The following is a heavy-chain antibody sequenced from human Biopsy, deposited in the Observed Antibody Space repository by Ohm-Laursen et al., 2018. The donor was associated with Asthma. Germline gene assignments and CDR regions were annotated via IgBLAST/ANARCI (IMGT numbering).Heavy chain of an antibody. J-gene: IGHJ4*02. CDR1: GFSFSEFV. CDR3: ASQSSGPDFWSGYYYFDY. CDR2: ISYDGSNK. V-gene: IGHV3-30*03. Sequence: SLRLSCSASGFSFSEFVMHWVRQAPGKGLEWVAVISYDGSNKYYADSVKGRFTISRDNSKNTLYLQMNSLRAGDTAVYYCASQSSGPDFWSGYYYFDYWGQGTLVTVSS. D-gene: IGHD3-3*01.